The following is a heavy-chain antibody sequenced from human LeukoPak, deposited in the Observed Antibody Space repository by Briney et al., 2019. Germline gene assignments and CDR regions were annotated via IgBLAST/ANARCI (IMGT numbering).Heavy chain of an antibody. V-gene: IGHV1-69*06. CDR1: GGTFSSYA. D-gene: IGHD2-15*01. J-gene: IGHJ6*03. CDR2: IIPIFGTA. Sequence: SVKVSCKASGGTFSSYAISWVRQAPGQGLEWMGGIIPIFGTANYAQKFQGRVTITADKSTSTAYMELSSLRSEDTAVYYCARSSAGYCSGGSCLPYYYYMDVWGKGTTVTVSS. CDR3: ARSSAGYCSGGSCLPYYYYMDV.